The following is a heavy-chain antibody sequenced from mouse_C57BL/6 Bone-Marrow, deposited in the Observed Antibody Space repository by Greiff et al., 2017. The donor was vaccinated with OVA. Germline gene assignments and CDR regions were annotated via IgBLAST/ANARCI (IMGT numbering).Heavy chain of an antibody. CDR3: ASYYGSSYRFAY. CDR1: GYTFTSYW. Sequence: QVQLKQPGAELVKPGASVKLSCKASGYTFTSYWMQWVKQRPGQGLEWIGEIDPSDSYTNYNQKFQGKATLTVDTSSSTAYLQLSSLTSEDSAVYYCASYYGSSYRFAYWGQGTLVTVSA. D-gene: IGHD1-1*01. J-gene: IGHJ3*01. V-gene: IGHV1-50*01. CDR2: IDPSDSYT.